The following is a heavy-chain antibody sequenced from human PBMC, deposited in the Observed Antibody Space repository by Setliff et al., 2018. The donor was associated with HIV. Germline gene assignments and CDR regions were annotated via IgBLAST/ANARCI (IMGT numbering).Heavy chain of an antibody. Sequence: SETLSLTCAVYGGSFSGYYWSWIRQPPGKGLEWIGEINHSGSTNHNPSLKSRVTISVDTSKNQFSLKLSSVTAADTAVYYCARTLAYHAFDIWGQGTMVTVSS. CDR1: GGSFSGYY. V-gene: IGHV4-34*01. D-gene: IGHD2-2*01. J-gene: IGHJ3*02. CDR3: ARTLAYHAFDI. CDR2: INHSGST.